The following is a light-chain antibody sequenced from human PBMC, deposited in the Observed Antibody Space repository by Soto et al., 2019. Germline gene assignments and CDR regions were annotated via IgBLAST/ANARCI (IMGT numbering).Light chain of an antibody. J-gene: IGLJ3*02. V-gene: IGLV4-69*01. CDR2: LTSDGSH. Sequence: QSVLTLSPSASASLGASVKLTCTLSSGHSSYAIAWHQLLPEKGPRFLMKLTSDGSHSKGDGIPDRFSGSSSGAERYLTISSLQSEDEADYYCQTWGTGINWVFGGGTKLTVL. CDR1: SGHSSYA. CDR3: QTWGTGINWV.